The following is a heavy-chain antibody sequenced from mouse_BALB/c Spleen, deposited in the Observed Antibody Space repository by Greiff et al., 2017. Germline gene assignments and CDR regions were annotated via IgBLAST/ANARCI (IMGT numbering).Heavy chain of an antibody. V-gene: IGHV2-9*02. CDR3: ARDPPYGNYVVDY. CDR1: GFSLTSYG. Sequence: VKVVESGPGLVAPSQSLSITCTVSGFSLTSYGVHWVRQPPGKGLEWLGVIWAGGSTNYNSALMSRLSISKDNSKSQVFLKMNSLQTDDTAMYYCARDPPYGNYVVDYWGQGTSVTVSS. CDR2: IWAGGST. J-gene: IGHJ4*01. D-gene: IGHD2-1*01.